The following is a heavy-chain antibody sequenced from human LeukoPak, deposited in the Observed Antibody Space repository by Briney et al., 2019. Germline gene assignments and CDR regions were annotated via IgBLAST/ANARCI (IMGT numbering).Heavy chain of an antibody. CDR2: ISAYNGNT. CDR1: GYTFSSYG. Sequence: GASVKVSCKASGYTFSSYGVSWVRQAPGQGLEWMGWISAYNGNTSYARKVQGRVTMTTDTSTSTAYMDLRSLRSDDTAVYYCARTIDYGDSEVLDYWGQGTLVTVSS. D-gene: IGHD4-17*01. CDR3: ARTIDYGDSEVLDY. V-gene: IGHV1-18*01. J-gene: IGHJ4*02.